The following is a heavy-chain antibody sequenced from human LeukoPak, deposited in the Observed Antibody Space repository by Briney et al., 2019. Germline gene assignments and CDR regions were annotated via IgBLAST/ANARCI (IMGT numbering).Heavy chain of an antibody. Sequence: SETLSLTCTFSGGSISSYYWSWIRQPPGKGLEWIGYIFYSGSTNYNPSLKSRVTLSVDTSKNQFSLKLGSVTAADTAVYYCARQPYMLGAYYFDYWGRGTLVTVSS. CDR3: ARQPYMLGAYYFDY. CDR1: GGSISSYY. CDR2: IFYSGST. V-gene: IGHV4-59*08. D-gene: IGHD1-26*01. J-gene: IGHJ4*02.